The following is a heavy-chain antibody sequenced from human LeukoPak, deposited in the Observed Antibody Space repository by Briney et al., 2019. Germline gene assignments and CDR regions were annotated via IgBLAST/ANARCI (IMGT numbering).Heavy chain of an antibody. Sequence: GASVKVSCKASGYTFTSYGISWVRQAPGQGLEWMGWISAYNGNTNYAQKLQGRVTMTTDTSTSTAYMELRSLRSDDTAVYYCARDRGSYCNVHYGMDVWGKGTTVTVSS. CDR3: ARDRGSYCNVHYGMDV. D-gene: IGHD3-10*01. V-gene: IGHV1-18*04. CDR2: ISAYNGNT. CDR1: GYTFTSYG. J-gene: IGHJ6*04.